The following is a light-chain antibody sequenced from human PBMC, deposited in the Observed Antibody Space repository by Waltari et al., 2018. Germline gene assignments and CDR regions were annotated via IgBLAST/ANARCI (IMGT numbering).Light chain of an antibody. CDR3: CSYAGSYSYV. Sequence: QSALTQPRSVSVSPGQSVTISCTGTSSDVGGYNYVSWYQQHPGKVPKVMIYDVSKRPSGVPDRFSGSKSGNTASLTISGLQAEDEADYYCCSYAGSYSYVFGTGTKVTVL. J-gene: IGLJ1*01. CDR1: SSDVGGYNY. CDR2: DVS. V-gene: IGLV2-11*01.